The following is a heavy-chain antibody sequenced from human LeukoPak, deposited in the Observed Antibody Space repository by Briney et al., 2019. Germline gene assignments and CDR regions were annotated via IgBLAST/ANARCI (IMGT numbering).Heavy chain of an antibody. Sequence: GGPLRLSCAASGFTFSSYAMHWVRQAPGKGLEWVAVLSYDGSNKYYADSVKGRFTISRDNSKNTLYLQMNSLRAEDTAVYYCARDASGPYTAMVIGTYFPTGPFDYWGQGTLVTVSS. D-gene: IGHD5-18*01. CDR2: LSYDGSNK. CDR3: ARDASGPYTAMVIGTYFPTGPFDY. V-gene: IGHV3-30-3*01. CDR1: GFTFSSYA. J-gene: IGHJ4*02.